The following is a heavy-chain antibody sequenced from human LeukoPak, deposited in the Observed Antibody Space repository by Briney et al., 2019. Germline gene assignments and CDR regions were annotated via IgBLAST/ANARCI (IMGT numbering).Heavy chain of an antibody. V-gene: IGHV4-59*08. CDR3: AGRRSGSYNAFDI. Sequence: PSETLSLTRTVSGGSISSYYRSWIRQPPGKGLEWIGYIYYSGSNNYNPSRKSRLTISVDTSKNQFYLKLSFVTAADTAIYSCAGRRSGSYNAFDIWGQGTLVTVSS. CDR2: IYYSGSN. D-gene: IGHD1-26*01. J-gene: IGHJ3*02. CDR1: GGSISSYY.